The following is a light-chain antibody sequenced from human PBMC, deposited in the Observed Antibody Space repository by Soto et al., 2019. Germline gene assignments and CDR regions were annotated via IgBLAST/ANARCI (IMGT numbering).Light chain of an antibody. CDR2: GAS. J-gene: IGKJ1*01. Sequence: EIVMTQSPGTLSVSPGERATLSCRASENLNTNLAWYQQRPGQAPRLLIYGASTRATGAPARFTGSGSGTDFPLTISSLQFEDFAVYFCQQYKNWPPWTFGQGTKVDI. CDR1: ENLNTN. V-gene: IGKV3-15*01. CDR3: QQYKNWPPWT.